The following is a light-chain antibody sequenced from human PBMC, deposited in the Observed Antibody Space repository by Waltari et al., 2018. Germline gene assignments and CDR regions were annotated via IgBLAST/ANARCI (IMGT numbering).Light chain of an antibody. J-gene: IGKJ2*01. Sequence: DIQMTQSPSSLSASVGDSVTITCRASQTISTYLNWYQQTAGKAPKLRIYAASALQSGVPSRCRGSGSGTDFTLTITSLQPEDFATYYCHQSHTVPHTFGQGTKLEIK. CDR3: HQSHTVPHT. CDR2: AAS. V-gene: IGKV1-39*01. CDR1: QTISTY.